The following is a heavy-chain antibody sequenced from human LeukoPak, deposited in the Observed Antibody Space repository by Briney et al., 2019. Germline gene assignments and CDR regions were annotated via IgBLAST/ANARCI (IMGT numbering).Heavy chain of an antibody. CDR3: AKARGYSSSYYYYMDA. V-gene: IGHV1-2*02. J-gene: IGHJ6*03. CDR1: GYTFTGYY. D-gene: IGHD5-18*01. Sequence: ASVKVSCKASGYTFTGYYMHWVRQAPGQGLEWMGWINPNSGGTNYAQKFQGRVTMTRDTSISTAYMELSRLRSDDTAVYYCAKARGYSSSYYYYMDAWGKGTTVTISS. CDR2: INPNSGGT.